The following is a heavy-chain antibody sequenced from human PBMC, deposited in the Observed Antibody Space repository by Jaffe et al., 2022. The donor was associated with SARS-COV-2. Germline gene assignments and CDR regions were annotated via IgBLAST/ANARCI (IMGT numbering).Heavy chain of an antibody. CDR2: ISHDESNT. D-gene: IGHD3-16*01. J-gene: IGHJ4*02. Sequence: QVQLVESGGGVVQPGRSLRLSCAASGFTFSGYAMHWVRQAPGKGLEWVAVISHDESNTYYADSVEGRFAISRDNSKNTLSLQMNSLRDEDTALYYCARDKGGGFDYWGQGTLVTVSS. CDR1: GFTFSGYA. V-gene: IGHV3-30*09. CDR3: ARDKGGGFDY.